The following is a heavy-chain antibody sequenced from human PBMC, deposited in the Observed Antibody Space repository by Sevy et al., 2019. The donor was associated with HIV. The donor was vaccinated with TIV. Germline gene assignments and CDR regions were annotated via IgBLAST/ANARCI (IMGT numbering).Heavy chain of an antibody. CDR2: IKQDGSDK. J-gene: IGHJ6*02. CDR1: GLTFRNLW. CDR3: ARSYFGSGTSYGMDV. V-gene: IGHV3-7*01. Sequence: GESLKISCAVSGLTFRNLWMSWVRQAPGKGLEWVANIKQDGSDKYYVDSVRGRFTISRDNAKNSLFLQVNSLRADDTAVYYCARSYFGSGTSYGMDVWGRGTTVTVYS. D-gene: IGHD3-10*01.